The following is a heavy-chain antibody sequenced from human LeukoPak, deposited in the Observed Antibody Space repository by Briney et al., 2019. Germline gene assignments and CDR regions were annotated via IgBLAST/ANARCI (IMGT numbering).Heavy chain of an antibody. V-gene: IGHV3-23*01. Sequence: AGGSLRLSCAASGFTFSSYAMTWVRQAPGKGLEWVLGISVSGGSTYYADSVKGRLTISRDNSKNTLYLQMNSLRAEDTAVYYCAKELRSDSSAYSYFDYWGQGTLVTVSS. CDR2: ISVSGGST. J-gene: IGHJ4*02. CDR3: AKELRSDSSAYSYFDY. D-gene: IGHD3-22*01. CDR1: GFTFSSYA.